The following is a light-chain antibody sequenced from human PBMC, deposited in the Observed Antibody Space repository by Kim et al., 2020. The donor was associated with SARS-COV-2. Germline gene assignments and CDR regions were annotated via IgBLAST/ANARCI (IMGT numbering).Light chain of an antibody. CDR1: QSVSSN. V-gene: IGKV3-15*01. Sequence: EVVMTQSPATLSVSPGERATLSCRASQSVSSNLAWYQQKPGQIPRLLIYGASTRATGFPARFSGSGSGTEFTLTISSLQSEDFAVYYCQQYNNWPPTFGQGTKVDIK. J-gene: IGKJ1*01. CDR3: QQYNNWPPT. CDR2: GAS.